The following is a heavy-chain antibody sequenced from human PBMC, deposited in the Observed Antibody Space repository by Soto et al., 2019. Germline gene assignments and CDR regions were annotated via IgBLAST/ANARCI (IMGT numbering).Heavy chain of an antibody. CDR3: TRAGSDPGNFYISNYYAMDV. CDR2: IYSGGDT. V-gene: IGHV3-53*01. CDR1: GFSVSSDY. Sequence: LRLSGAASGFSVSSDYMSWVRQAPGKGLEWVSLIYSGGDTYYADSVKGRFTISRGISSNTIYLHMTSLRADDTAIYYCTRAGSDPGNFYISNYYAMDVWGRGTTVTVSS. D-gene: IGHD3-10*01. J-gene: IGHJ6*02.